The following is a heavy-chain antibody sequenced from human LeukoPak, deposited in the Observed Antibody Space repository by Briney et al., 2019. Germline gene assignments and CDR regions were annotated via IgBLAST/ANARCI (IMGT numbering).Heavy chain of an antibody. V-gene: IGHV3-21*01. D-gene: IGHD6-13*01. CDR2: ISSSSSYI. Sequence: GGSLRLSCAASGFTFSLYSMNWVRQAPGKGLEWVSSISSSSSYIYYADSVKGRFTISRDNAKNSLYLQMNSLRAEDTAVYYCARVRSSSLYDAFDIWGQGTMVTVSS. J-gene: IGHJ3*02. CDR1: GFTFSLYS. CDR3: ARVRSSSLYDAFDI.